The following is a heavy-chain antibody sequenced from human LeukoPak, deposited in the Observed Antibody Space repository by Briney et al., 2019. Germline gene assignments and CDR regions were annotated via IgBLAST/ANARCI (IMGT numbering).Heavy chain of an antibody. CDR1: GDSISGYY. V-gene: IGHV4-4*09. CDR2: IHSSGTT. D-gene: IGHD3-9*01. Sequence: SETLSLTCTVSGDSISGYYYNWIRQPPGKGLEWIGFIHSSGTTEYIPSLRGRVTLSVATSKNQLSLKLTSVTAADTAVYYCARLTAPPAGSYHYHYIHVWGKGTTVTVSS. CDR3: ARLTAPPAGSYHYHYIHV. J-gene: IGHJ6*03.